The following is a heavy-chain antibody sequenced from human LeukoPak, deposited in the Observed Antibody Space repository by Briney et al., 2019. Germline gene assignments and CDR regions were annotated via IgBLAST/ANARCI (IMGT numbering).Heavy chain of an antibody. Sequence: GGSLRLSCAVSGFTFSSYWMSWFRQAPGKGLEWVANINQDGSQKFSVDSVKGRFTISRGNAKNSLSLQMNSLRVEDTAVYYCARDWFDGDYDRFDYWGQGTLVTVSS. CDR1: GFTFSSYW. J-gene: IGHJ4*02. D-gene: IGHD4-17*01. CDR3: ARDWFDGDYDRFDY. V-gene: IGHV3-7*03. CDR2: INQDGSQK.